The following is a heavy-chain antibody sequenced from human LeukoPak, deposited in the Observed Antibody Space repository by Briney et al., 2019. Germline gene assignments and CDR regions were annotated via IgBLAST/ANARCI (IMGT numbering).Heavy chain of an antibody. D-gene: IGHD3-22*01. V-gene: IGHV4-59*01. CDR3: ARGVWLLPQRRGAFDM. CDR2: IYYSGST. J-gene: IGHJ3*02. Sequence: SETLSLTCTVSGDSITGYYWGWIRQPPGKGLEWIGNIYYSGSTNYNPSLKSRVTISVDTSKNQFSLKLSSVTAADTAVYYCARGVWLLPQRRGAFDMWGQGTMVTVSS. CDR1: GDSITGYY.